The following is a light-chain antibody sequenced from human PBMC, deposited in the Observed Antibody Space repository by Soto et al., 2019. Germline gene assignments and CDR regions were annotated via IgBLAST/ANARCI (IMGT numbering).Light chain of an antibody. J-gene: IGKJ1*01. Sequence: EIVMTQSPATLSVSPGERDTISCRASQSVGSNLAWYQQKPGQAPRLLIYGASTRATGIPARFSGSGSGTEFTLTISSLQSEHFAIYFCQQYNNWPPDRTFGQGTKVEIK. V-gene: IGKV3-15*01. CDR3: QQYNNWPPDRT. CDR1: QSVGSN. CDR2: GAS.